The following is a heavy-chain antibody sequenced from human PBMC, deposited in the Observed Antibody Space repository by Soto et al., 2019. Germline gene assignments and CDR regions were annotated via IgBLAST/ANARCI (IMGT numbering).Heavy chain of an antibody. Sequence: QVQLVQSGAEVKNPGSSVKVSCQASGGIFTSNAISWVRQAPGQGLEWMGGILPIFETTHYAQKCQGRVTITADESTSTAYMELSSLKSEYTALYYCATGGRGYSSAPRFYFEYWGQGTLVTVSS. J-gene: IGHJ4*02. D-gene: IGHD5-18*01. CDR2: ILPIFETT. CDR1: GGIFTSNA. CDR3: ATGGRGYSSAPRFYFEY. V-gene: IGHV1-69*01.